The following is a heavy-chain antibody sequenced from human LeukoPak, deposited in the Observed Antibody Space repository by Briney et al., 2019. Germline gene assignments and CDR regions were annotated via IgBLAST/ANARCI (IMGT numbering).Heavy chain of an antibody. CDR1: GFTFSNYW. CDR2: IKQDGSEK. Sequence: GGSLRLSCAASGFTFSNYWMNWVRQAPGKGLEWVANIKQDGSEKYYVDSVKGRFTISRDNAKNSLYLQINSLRAEDTAVYYCARSSYSSSSSVWGQGTMVTVSS. V-gene: IGHV3-7*03. D-gene: IGHD6-6*01. J-gene: IGHJ3*01. CDR3: ARSSYSSSSSV.